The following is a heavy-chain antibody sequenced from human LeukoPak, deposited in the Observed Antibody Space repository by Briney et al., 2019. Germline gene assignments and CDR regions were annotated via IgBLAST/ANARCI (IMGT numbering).Heavy chain of an antibody. CDR1: GFTFDDYA. CDR3: AKDYSSGRFSAFDY. J-gene: IGHJ4*02. Sequence: PGGSLRLSCAASGFTFDDYAMHWVRQAPGKGLEWVSGISWNSGSIGYADSVKGRFTISRDNAKNSLYLQMNSLRAEDTALYYCAKDYSSGRFSAFDYWGQGTLVTVSS. V-gene: IGHV3-9*01. CDR2: ISWNSGSI. D-gene: IGHD6-19*01.